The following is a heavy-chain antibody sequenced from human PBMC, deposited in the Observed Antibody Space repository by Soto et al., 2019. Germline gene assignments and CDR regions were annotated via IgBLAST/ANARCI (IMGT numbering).Heavy chain of an antibody. CDR1: GFSLTTSGVG. D-gene: IGHD2-2*01. CDR3: AHRRAISTSRGWFDT. Sequence: QITLKESGPTLVKPTQTLTLTCTFSGFSLTTSGVGVDWIRQPPGKAVEWLAFIFGDDDKRYSPSLKSRLTITKDTSKNQVVLTMTNMDPVDTATYYCAHRRAISTSRGWFDTWGQGSLVTVSS. J-gene: IGHJ5*02. CDR2: IFGDDDK. V-gene: IGHV2-5*02.